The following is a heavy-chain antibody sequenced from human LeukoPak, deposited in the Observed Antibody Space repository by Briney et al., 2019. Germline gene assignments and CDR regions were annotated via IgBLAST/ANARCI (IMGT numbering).Heavy chain of an antibody. J-gene: IGHJ5*02. D-gene: IGHD3-10*01. CDR2: ISGSGGST. V-gene: IGHV3-23*01. Sequence: GGSLRLSCAASGFTFSSYAMSWVRQAPGKGLEWVSAISGSGGSTYYADSVKGRFTISRDNSKNTLYLQMNSLRAEDTAVYYCAKDQELLWFGDPGDWFDPWGQGTLVTVSS. CDR1: GFTFSSYA. CDR3: AKDQELLWFGDPGDWFDP.